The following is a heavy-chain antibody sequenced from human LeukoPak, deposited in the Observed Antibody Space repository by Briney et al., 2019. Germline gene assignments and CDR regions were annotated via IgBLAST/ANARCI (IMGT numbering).Heavy chain of an antibody. Sequence: SETLSLTCAVYGGSFSGYYWSWIRQPPGKGLEWIGEINHSGSTNYNPSLKSRVTISVDTSKNQFSLKLSSVTAADTAVYYCASQRGWYGGFDYWGQGTPVTVSS. J-gene: IGHJ4*02. D-gene: IGHD6-19*01. CDR1: GGSFSGYY. CDR2: INHSGST. CDR3: ASQRGWYGGFDY. V-gene: IGHV4-34*01.